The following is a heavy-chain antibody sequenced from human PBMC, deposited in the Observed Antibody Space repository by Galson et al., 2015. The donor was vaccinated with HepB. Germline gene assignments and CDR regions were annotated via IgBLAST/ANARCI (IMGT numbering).Heavy chain of an antibody. V-gene: IGHV6-1*01. CDR1: GDSVSSNSAA. CDR2: TYYRSKWYN. D-gene: IGHD6-13*01. J-gene: IGHJ4*02. CDR3: ARDRELIPAAALFDY. Sequence: CAISGDSVSSNSAAWNWIRQSPSRGLKWLGSTYYRSKWYNDYAVSVKSRIAINPDTSKNQFSLHLNSVTPEDTAVYYCARDRELIPAAALFDYWGQGTLVTVSS.